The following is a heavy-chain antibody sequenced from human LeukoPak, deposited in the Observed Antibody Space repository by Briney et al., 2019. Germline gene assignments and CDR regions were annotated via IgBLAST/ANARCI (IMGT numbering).Heavy chain of an antibody. CDR3: ARDAVAVAGTDWFDP. Sequence: SVKVSCKASGGTFSSYAISWVRRAPGQGLEWMGGIIPIFGTANYAQKFQGRVTITTDESTSTAYMELSSLRSEDTAVYYCARDAVAVAGTDWFDPWGQGTLVTVSS. J-gene: IGHJ5*02. CDR2: IIPIFGTA. D-gene: IGHD6-19*01. CDR1: GGTFSSYA. V-gene: IGHV1-69*05.